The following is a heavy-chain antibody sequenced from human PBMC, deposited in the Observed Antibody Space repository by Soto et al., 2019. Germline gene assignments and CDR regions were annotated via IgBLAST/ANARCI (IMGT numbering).Heavy chain of an antibody. V-gene: IGHV3-66*01. CDR1: GFTVSSNY. CDR3: ARDRASGY. J-gene: IGHJ4*01. Sequence: GGSLRLSCAASGFTVSSNYMSWVRQAPGKGLEWVSVIYTGGNTFYADSVKGRFTISRDNSKNTLYLQMNSLRVEDTAVYYCARDRASGYWGQGTLVTVSS. CDR2: IYTGGNT. D-gene: IGHD3-3*01.